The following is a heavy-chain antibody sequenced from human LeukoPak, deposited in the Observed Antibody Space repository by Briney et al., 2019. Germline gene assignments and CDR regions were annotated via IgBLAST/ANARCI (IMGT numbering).Heavy chain of an antibody. Sequence: SETLSLTCAVYGGSFSGYYWSWIRQPPGKGLEWIGEINHSGSTNYNPSLKSRVTISVDTSKNQFSLKLSSVTAADTAVYYCARDSHTNIPFDYWGQGTLVTVSS. D-gene: IGHD2-15*01. CDR2: INHSGST. J-gene: IGHJ4*02. CDR3: ARDSHTNIPFDY. CDR1: GGSFSGYY. V-gene: IGHV4-34*01.